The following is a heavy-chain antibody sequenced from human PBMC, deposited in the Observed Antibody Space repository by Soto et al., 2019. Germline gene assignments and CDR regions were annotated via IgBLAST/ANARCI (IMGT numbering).Heavy chain of an antibody. V-gene: IGHV1-46*01. CDR3: AREGYSSRWYGVESDY. CDR1: GYTFTSYD. D-gene: IGHD6-13*01. J-gene: IGHJ4*02. CDR2: INPSGGST. Sequence: QVQLVQSGAEVKKPGASVKVSCKASGYTFTSYDMHWVRQAPGQGLEWMGIINPSGGSTSYAQKFQGRVTMTRYTSTSTVYMELSRLRSEDTAVYYCAREGYSSRWYGVESDYWGQGTLVTVSS.